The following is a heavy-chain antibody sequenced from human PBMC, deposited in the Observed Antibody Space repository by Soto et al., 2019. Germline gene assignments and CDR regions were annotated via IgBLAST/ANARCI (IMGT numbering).Heavy chain of an antibody. V-gene: IGHV3-9*01. Sequence: VQLVESGGGLVQPGRSLRLSCAASGFTFDDYAMHWVRQGPGKGLEWVSSISWNSGNLGYADSVKRRFTISRDNAKNSLYLQMNSLRGEDTALYYCAKGASTTVFAFNDYWGQGTLVTVSS. D-gene: IGHD4-17*01. CDR2: ISWNSGNL. CDR1: GFTFDDYA. CDR3: AKGASTTVFAFNDY. J-gene: IGHJ4*02.